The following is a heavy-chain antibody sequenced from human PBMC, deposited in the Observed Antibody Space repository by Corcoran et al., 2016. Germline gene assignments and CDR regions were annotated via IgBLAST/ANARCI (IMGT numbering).Heavy chain of an antibody. V-gene: IGHV3-15*07. CDR3: TTTWSY. CDR1: GFTFDTAW. CDR2: IKSKLDGGTA. D-gene: IGHD2-15*01. J-gene: IGHJ4*02. Sequence: EVQLVDSGGGLVKPGGSLRLSCTASGFTFDTAWMNWVRQAPGKGLEWVGLIKSKLDGGTADYAAPVKGRFTISRDDAINTLYLQMNSLRTEDTAVYYCTTTWSYWGQGALVTVSS.